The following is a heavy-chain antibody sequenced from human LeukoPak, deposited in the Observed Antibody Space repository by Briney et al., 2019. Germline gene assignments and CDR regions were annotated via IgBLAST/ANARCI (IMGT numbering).Heavy chain of an antibody. V-gene: IGHV3-30*02. CDR1: GFTFSSYG. CDR2: IRYDGSNK. Sequence: GGSLRLSCAASGFTFSSYGMHWVRQAPGKGLEWVAFIRYDGSNKYYADSVKGRFTISRDNSKNTLYLQMNSLRAEDTAVYYCAKGPLPDFWSGYWGGLDYWGQGTLVTVSS. D-gene: IGHD3-3*01. CDR3: AKGPLPDFWSGYWGGLDY. J-gene: IGHJ4*02.